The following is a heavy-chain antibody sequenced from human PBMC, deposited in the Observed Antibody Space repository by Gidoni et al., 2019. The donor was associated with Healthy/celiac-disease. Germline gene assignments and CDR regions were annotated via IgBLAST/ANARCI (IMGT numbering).Heavy chain of an antibody. V-gene: IGHV3-48*01. Sequence: EVQLVESGGGLVQPGGSLRLSCSASGFTFSSYSMNWVRQAPGKGLEWVSYISSSSSTIYYADSVKGRFTISRDNAKNSLYLQMNSLRAEDTAVYYCARGRSIVGATDFDYWGQGTLVTVSS. CDR1: GFTFSSYS. CDR2: ISSSSSTI. D-gene: IGHD1-26*01. J-gene: IGHJ4*02. CDR3: ARGRSIVGATDFDY.